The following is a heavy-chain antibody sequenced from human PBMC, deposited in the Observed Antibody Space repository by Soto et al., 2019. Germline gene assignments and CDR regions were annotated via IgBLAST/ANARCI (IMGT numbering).Heavy chain of an antibody. CDR2: IYHSGST. CDR1: GGSISSGGYS. J-gene: IGHJ3*02. Sequence: QLQLQESGSGLVKPSQTLSLTCAVSGGSISSGGYSWSWIRQPPGKGLEWIGYIYHSGSTYYNPSLKSRVTISVDRSKNQFSLKLSSVIAADTAVYYCARGSSGSYRDAFDIWGQGTMVTVSS. CDR3: ARGSSGSYRDAFDI. D-gene: IGHD3-10*01. V-gene: IGHV4-30-2*01.